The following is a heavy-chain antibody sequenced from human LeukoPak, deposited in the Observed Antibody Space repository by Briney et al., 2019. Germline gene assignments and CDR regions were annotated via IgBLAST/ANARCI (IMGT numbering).Heavy chain of an antibody. J-gene: IGHJ6*03. Sequence: ASVKVSCKASGYTFTGYYMHWVRQAPGQGLEWMGWINPNSGGTNYAQKFQGRATMTRDTSISTAYMELSRLRSDDTAVYYCARGDGFGSYYMDVWGKGTTVTVSS. CDR1: GYTFTGYY. D-gene: IGHD3-10*01. V-gene: IGHV1-2*02. CDR2: INPNSGGT. CDR3: ARGDGFGSYYMDV.